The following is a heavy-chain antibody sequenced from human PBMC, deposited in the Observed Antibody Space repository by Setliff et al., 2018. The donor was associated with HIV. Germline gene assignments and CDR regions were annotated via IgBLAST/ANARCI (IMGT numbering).Heavy chain of an antibody. CDR1: GYTFTGHY. V-gene: IGHV1-2*04. J-gene: IGHJ6*02. D-gene: IGHD3-9*01. CDR3: ARKRLGFDGIDV. CDR2: INPNSGDT. Sequence: ASVNVSCKASGYTFTGHYMHWVRQAPGQGLEWMGRINPNSGDTTYAEEFHGWVTLTRDTSITTAYLEVRSDDTAVYYCARKRLGFDGIDVWGQGTTVTVSS.